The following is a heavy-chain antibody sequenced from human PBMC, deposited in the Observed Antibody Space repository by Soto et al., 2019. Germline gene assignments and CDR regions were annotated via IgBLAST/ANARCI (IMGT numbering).Heavy chain of an antibody. CDR1: GYTWNNYA. CDR2: INTGDVNA. CDR3: ARDDSGFSGSHYIDYFNY. Sequence: ASVKVSCKASGYTWNNYAMHWVRQAPGQRLEWMGWINTGDVNAKYSQNFQGRVTITKDTSASTVYMQLSSLTSEDTAVYYCARDDSGFSGSHYIDYFNYWGQGALVTVSS. D-gene: IGHD1-26*01. J-gene: IGHJ4*02. V-gene: IGHV1-3*04.